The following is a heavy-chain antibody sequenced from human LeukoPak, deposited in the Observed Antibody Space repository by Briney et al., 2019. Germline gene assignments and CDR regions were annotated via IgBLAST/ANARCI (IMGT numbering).Heavy chain of an antibody. D-gene: IGHD5-24*01. CDR3: ARDRARDGYNKLGY. J-gene: IGHJ4*02. CDR1: GYTFTSFY. Sequence: ASVKVSCKESGYTFTSFYMHWVRQAPGQGLEWMGIINPSGGSTSSAQKFQGRVTMTSDMSTSTVYMEMSSLRSEDTAVYYCARDRARDGYNKLGYWGQGTLVTVSS. V-gene: IGHV1-46*01. CDR2: INPSGGST.